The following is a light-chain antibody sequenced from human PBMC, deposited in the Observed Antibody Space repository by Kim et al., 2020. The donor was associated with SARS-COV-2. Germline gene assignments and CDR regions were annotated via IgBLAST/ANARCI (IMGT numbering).Light chain of an antibody. CDR2: DTN. Sequence: QAVVTQEPSLTVSPGGTVTLTCGSSTGTVTSGHYPYWFQQKPGQAPRTLIYDTNNKHSWTPARFSGSVVGGKAALTLSGAQPEDEADYYCLLSYSGAWVFGGGTQLT. V-gene: IGLV7-46*01. CDR1: TGTVTSGHY. J-gene: IGLJ3*02. CDR3: LLSYSGAWV.